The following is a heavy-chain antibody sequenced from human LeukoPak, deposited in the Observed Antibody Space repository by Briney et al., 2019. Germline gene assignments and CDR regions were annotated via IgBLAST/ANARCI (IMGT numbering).Heavy chain of an antibody. CDR3: ARVRITVIVVADDGFDI. D-gene: IGHD3-22*01. CDR1: GFTFSIYW. J-gene: IGHJ3*02. CDR2: IKEDGSEK. Sequence: GGSLRLSCAASGFTFSIYWMTWVRQAPGKGLEWVANIKEDGSEKYYVDSVKGRITISRDNGKNSLYLQMNSLRAEDTAVYYCARVRITVIVVADDGFDIWGQGTMVTVSS. V-gene: IGHV3-7*02.